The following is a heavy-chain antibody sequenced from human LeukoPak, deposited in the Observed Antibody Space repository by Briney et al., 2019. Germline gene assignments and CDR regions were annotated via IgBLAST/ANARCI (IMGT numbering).Heavy chain of an antibody. CDR2: INHSGST. V-gene: IGHV4-34*01. Sequence: SETLSLTCAVYGGSFSGYYWSWIRQPPGKGLEWIGEINHSGSTNYNPSLKSRVTISVDTSKNQFSLKLSSVTAADTAVYYCARTRDQSLRFRGAHYGMDVWGQGTTVTVSS. CDR1: GGSFSGYY. J-gene: IGHJ6*02. D-gene: IGHD3-3*01. CDR3: ARTRDQSLRFRGAHYGMDV.